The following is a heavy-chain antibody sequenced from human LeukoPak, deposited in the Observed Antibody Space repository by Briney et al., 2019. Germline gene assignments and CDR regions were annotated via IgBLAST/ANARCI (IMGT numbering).Heavy chain of an antibody. CDR2: IYYSGST. D-gene: IGHD3-22*01. CDR1: GGSISSGGYS. CDR3: ARERDYYDSSGISKDAFDI. Sequence: PSETLSLTCAVSGGSISSGGYSWSWIRQPPGKGLEWIGYIYYSGSTYYNPSLKSRVTISVDTSKNQFSLKLSSVTAADTAVYYCARERDYYDSSGISKDAFDIWGQGTMVTVSS. J-gene: IGHJ3*02. V-gene: IGHV4-30-4*07.